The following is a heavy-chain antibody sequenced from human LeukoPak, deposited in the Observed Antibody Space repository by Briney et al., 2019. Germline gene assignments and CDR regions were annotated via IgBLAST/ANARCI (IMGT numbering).Heavy chain of an antibody. CDR3: AREDIVVVPAAHP. Sequence: GGSLRLSCAASGFTFSSYVMHWVRQAPGKGLEWVAVISYDGSNKYYADSVKGRFTISRDNSKNTLYLQMNSLRAEDTAVYYCAREDIVVVPAAHPWGQGTLVTVSS. V-gene: IGHV3-30*04. CDR2: ISYDGSNK. D-gene: IGHD2-2*01. CDR1: GFTFSSYV. J-gene: IGHJ5*02.